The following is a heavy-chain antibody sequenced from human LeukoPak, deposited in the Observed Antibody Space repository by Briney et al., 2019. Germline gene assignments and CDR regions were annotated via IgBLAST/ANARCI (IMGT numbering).Heavy chain of an antibody. CDR1: VYTFTSYD. CDR3: ARFNDILTGADY. V-gene: IGHV1-8*01. D-gene: IGHD3-9*01. Sequence: EASVKVSCKASVYTFTSYDINWVRQATGQGLEWMGWMNPNSGNTGYAQKFQGRVTMTRNTSISTAYMELSSLRSEDTAVYYCARFNDILTGADYWGQGTLVTVSS. J-gene: IGHJ4*02. CDR2: MNPNSGNT.